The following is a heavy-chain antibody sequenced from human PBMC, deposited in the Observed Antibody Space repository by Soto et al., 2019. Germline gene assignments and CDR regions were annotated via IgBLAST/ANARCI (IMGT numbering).Heavy chain of an antibody. J-gene: IGHJ6*02. CDR1: GGSISSGGYY. D-gene: IGHD6-6*01. CDR2: IYYSGST. CDR3: ARGDGSSSGDYYYGMDV. V-gene: IGHV4-31*03. Sequence: ASETLSLTCTVSGGSISSGGYYWSWIRQHPGKGLEWIGYIYYSGSTYYNPSLKSRVTISVDTSKNQFSLKLSSVTAADTAVYYCARGDGSSSGDYYYGMDVWGQGTTVTVSS.